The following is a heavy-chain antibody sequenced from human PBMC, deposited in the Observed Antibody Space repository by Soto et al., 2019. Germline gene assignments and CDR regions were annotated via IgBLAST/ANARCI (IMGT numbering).Heavy chain of an antibody. D-gene: IGHD2-21*01. CDR1: GFTFSTYW. CDR2: IKQDGSEE. V-gene: IGHV3-7*04. Sequence: EVQLVESGGGLVQPGGSLRLSCAASGFTFSTYWMSWVRQAPGKGLEWVANIKQDGSEEYYVDSVKGRFTISRDNAKNSLYLKMNSLRVEDQAANDSAGLLWWWGYWGQGTLVTVSS. J-gene: IGHJ4*02. CDR3: AGLLWWWGY.